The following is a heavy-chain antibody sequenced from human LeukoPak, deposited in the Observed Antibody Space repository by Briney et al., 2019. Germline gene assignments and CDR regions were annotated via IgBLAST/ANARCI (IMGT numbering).Heavy chain of an antibody. D-gene: IGHD1-1*01. CDR1: GYTFTSYD. Sequence: ASVKVSCKASGYTFTSYDINWVRQATGQGLEWMGWINPNSGGTNYAQKFQGRVTMTRDTSISTAYMELSRLRSDDTAVYYCARDSTTGTTRLGYWGQGTLVTVSS. V-gene: IGHV1-2*02. CDR2: INPNSGGT. J-gene: IGHJ4*02. CDR3: ARDSTTGTTRLGY.